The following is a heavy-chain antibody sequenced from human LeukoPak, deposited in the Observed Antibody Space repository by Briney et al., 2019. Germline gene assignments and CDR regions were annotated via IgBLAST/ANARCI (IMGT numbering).Heavy chain of an antibody. D-gene: IGHD3-9*01. CDR2: ITGYGGVT. CDR1: GFTFSSYE. V-gene: IGHV3-23*01. CDR3: ARDGRLATFDY. Sequence: GGSLRLSCAASGFTFSSYEMNWVRQAPGKGLEWVSGITGYGGVTYYVDSLKGRFTISRDNSKNALYLQMNSLRVEDTAVYYCARDGRLATFDYWGQGTLVTVSS. J-gene: IGHJ4*02.